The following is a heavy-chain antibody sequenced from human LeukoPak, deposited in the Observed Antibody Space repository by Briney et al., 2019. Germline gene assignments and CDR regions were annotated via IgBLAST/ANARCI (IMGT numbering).Heavy chain of an antibody. CDR3: ARDKGPEGGYGAGGFDY. Sequence: ASVKVSCKASGYTFTSYGISWVRQAPGQGLEWMGWISAYNGNTNYAQKLQGRVTMTTDTSTSTAYMELRSLRSDDTAVYYCARDKGPEGGYGAGGFDYWGQGTLVNVSS. CDR1: GYTFTSYG. V-gene: IGHV1-18*01. CDR2: ISAYNGNT. J-gene: IGHJ4*02. D-gene: IGHD5-12*01.